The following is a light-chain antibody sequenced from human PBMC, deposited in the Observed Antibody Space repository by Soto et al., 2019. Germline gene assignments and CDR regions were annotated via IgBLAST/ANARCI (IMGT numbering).Light chain of an antibody. Sequence: QSVLTPPPSPSGTPGQRGNISFSGSNANIGSNYVYWYQQLPGTAPKLLIYRNNQRPSGVPDRFSGSKSGTSASLAISGLRSEDEADYYCAAWDDSLSGPVFGTGTKVTVL. V-gene: IGLV1-47*01. CDR2: RNN. CDR1: NANIGSNY. J-gene: IGLJ1*01. CDR3: AAWDDSLSGPV.